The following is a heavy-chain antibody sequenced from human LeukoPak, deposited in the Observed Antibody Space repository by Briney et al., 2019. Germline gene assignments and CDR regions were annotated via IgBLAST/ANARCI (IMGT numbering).Heavy chain of an antibody. D-gene: IGHD5-18*01. CDR1: GFTFSSYG. Sequence: PGGSLRLSCAASGFTFSSYGMHWVRQAPGKGLEWVAFIRYDGSNKYYADSVKGRFTISRDNSKNTLYLQMNSLRAEDTAVYYCAKDGGYSSAFDIWGQGTMVTVSS. CDR2: IRYDGSNK. V-gene: IGHV3-30*02. CDR3: AKDGGYSSAFDI. J-gene: IGHJ3*02.